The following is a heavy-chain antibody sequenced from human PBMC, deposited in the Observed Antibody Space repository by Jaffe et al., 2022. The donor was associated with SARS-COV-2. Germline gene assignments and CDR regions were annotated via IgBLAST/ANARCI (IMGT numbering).Heavy chain of an antibody. V-gene: IGHV3-7*01. Sequence: EVHLVESGGGLVQPGGSLRLSCAASGFTFSAYWMAWVRQAPGKGLEWVANIKQDGTEKKYLDSVKGRFTISRDNAGNSLYLQINSLRADDTAVYYCARDRSVDGYEPFDIWGQGTMVTVSS. CDR1: GFTFSAYW. CDR3: ARDRSVDGYEPFDI. D-gene: IGHD5-12*01. J-gene: IGHJ3*02. CDR2: IKQDGTEK.